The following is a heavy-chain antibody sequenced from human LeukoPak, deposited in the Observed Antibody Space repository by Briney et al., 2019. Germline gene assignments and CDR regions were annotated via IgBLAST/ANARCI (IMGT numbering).Heavy chain of an antibody. CDR2: IYYSGST. CDR1: GGSISSGDYY. D-gene: IGHD3-22*01. J-gene: IGHJ3*02. Sequence: PSQTLSLTCTVSGGSISSGDYYWSWIRQPPGKGLEWIGYIYYSGSTYYNPSLKSRVTISVDTSKNQFSLKLSSVTAADTAVYYCARNGYNSSGYVPGYGFDIWGQGTMVTVSS. CDR3: ARNGYNSSGYVPGYGFDI. V-gene: IGHV4-30-4*01.